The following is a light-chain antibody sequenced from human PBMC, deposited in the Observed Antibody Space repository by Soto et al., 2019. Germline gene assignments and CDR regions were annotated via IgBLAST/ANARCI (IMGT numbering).Light chain of an antibody. V-gene: IGKV1-33*01. CDR3: QQYDNLPIT. J-gene: IGKJ5*01. CDR2: DAS. CDR1: QDINNF. Sequence: IQLTHSPSSLPACVGDRITITCQASQDINNFLNWYQQKPGEAPKVLIYDASNLEAGVPSRFSGSGSGTDFTFTISSLKPEDIATYYCQQYDNLPITFGQGTRLEIK.